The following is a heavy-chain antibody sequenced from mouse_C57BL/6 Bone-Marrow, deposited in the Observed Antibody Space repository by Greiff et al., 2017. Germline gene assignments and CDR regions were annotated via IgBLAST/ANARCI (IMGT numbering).Heavy chain of an antibody. CDR3: ASSGAPFDG. Sequence: QVQLKESGPELVKPGAPVKIPCKASAYAFSSSWMNWVKQRPGKGLGWIGRIYPGDGVTNDNGKFKGKATLTADKSSDTAYMPLSSLTSEDSAVSCFASSGAPFDGWGQGTTLTVSS. CDR2: IYPGDGVT. D-gene: IGHD3-1*01. CDR1: AYAFSSSW. V-gene: IGHV1-82*01. J-gene: IGHJ2*01.